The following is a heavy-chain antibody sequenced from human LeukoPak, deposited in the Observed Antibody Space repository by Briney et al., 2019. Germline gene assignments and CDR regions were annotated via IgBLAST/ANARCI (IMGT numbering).Heavy chain of an antibody. CDR3: ARGRGSYYRRYFDY. D-gene: IGHD1-26*01. CDR1: GGPFSGYC. J-gene: IGHJ4*02. V-gene: IGHV4-34*01. Sequence: SETLSLTCAVYGGPFSGYCWSWIRQPPGKGLEWIGEINHSGSTNYNPSLKSRVTISVDTSKNQFSLKLSSVTAADTAVYYCARGRGSYYRRYFDYWGQGTLVTVSS. CDR2: INHSGST.